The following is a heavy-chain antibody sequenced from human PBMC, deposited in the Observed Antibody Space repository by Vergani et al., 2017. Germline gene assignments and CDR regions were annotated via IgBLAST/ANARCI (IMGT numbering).Heavy chain of an antibody. V-gene: IGHV1-46*03. CDR2: INPSGGST. J-gene: IGHJ4*02. CDR3: ARVHRDYGVNF. Sequence: QVQLVQSGAEVKKPGASVKVSCKASGYTFTSYYMHWVRPAPGQGLEWMGIINPSGGSTSYEQKFQGRVTMTRDTSTSTVYMELSSLRSEDTAVYYCARVHRDYGVNFWGQGTLVTVSS. D-gene: IGHD4-17*01. CDR1: GYTFTSYY.